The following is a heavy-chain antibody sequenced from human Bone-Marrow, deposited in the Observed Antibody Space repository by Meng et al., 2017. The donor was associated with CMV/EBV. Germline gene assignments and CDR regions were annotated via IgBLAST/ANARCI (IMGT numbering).Heavy chain of an antibody. D-gene: IGHD2-2*02. CDR3: ARDQIVVVPAAIRGGDYYYGMDV. V-gene: IGHV4-39*07. CDR1: GGSISSSSYY. CDR2: IYYSGST. Sequence: SETLSLTCTVSGGSISSSSYYWGWIRQPPGKGLEWIGSIYYSGSTYYNPSLKSRVTISVDRSKNQFSLKLSSVTAADTAVYYCARDQIVVVPAAIRGGDYYYGMDVWGQGTTVTVSS. J-gene: IGHJ6*01.